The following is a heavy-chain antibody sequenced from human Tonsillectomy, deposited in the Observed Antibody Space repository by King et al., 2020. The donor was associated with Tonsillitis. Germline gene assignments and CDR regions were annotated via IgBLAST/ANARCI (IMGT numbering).Heavy chain of an antibody. CDR1: GGSFSGYY. D-gene: IGHD6-13*01. CDR3: ARSGYSSSWYGFDY. Sequence: VQLQQWGAGLLKPSETLSLTCAVYGGSFSGYYWSWIRQPPGKGLEWIGEINHSGSTNYNPSLKSRVTISVDTSKNQFSLKLSSVTAADTAVYYCARSGYSSSWYGFDYWGQGTLVTVSS. V-gene: IGHV4-34*01. CDR2: INHSGST. J-gene: IGHJ4*02.